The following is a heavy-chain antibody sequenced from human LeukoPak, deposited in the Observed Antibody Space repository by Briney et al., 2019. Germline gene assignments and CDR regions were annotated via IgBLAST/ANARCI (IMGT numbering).Heavy chain of an antibody. CDR2: IDGSDNKM. Sequence: SGGSLRLSCAASGFTFSGHTMDWVRQAPGKGLEWVSSIDGSDNKMYYRDSVKGRFTISRDNARNSLYLQMSSLRVEDTAVYYSAKEIRSTTPGYWGQGTLVTASS. D-gene: IGHD2-2*01. CDR3: AKEIRSTTPGY. V-gene: IGHV3-21*01. J-gene: IGHJ4*02. CDR1: GFTFSGHT.